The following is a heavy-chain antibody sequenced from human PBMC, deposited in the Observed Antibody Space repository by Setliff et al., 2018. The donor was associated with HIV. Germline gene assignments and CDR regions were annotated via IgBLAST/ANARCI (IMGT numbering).Heavy chain of an antibody. V-gene: IGHV3-49*04. J-gene: IGHJ4*02. CDR1: GFTFGDYA. CDR2: IRSRAFGETT. Sequence: GGSLRLSCTASGFTFGDYAMSWVRQAPGKGLEWVGVIRSRAFGETTEYAASVIGRFAISRDNSKGIAYLEMKSLKTEDTAVYYCARRPSPYYYYDSSAYSGGNVDYWGQGTLVTVSS. D-gene: IGHD3-22*01. CDR3: ARRPSPYYYYDSSAYSGGNVDY.